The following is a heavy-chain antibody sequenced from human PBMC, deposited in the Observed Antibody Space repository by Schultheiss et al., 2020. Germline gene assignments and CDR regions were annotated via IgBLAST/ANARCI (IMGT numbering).Heavy chain of an antibody. Sequence: GGSLRLSCTASGFTFGDYAMSWVRQAPGKGLEWVGFIRSKAYGGTTEYAASVKGRFTISRDDSKSIAYLQMNSLKTEDTAVYYCTHNGDYFDYWGQGTLVTVSS. CDR3: THNGDYFDY. D-gene: IGHD2-8*01. CDR2: IRSKAYGGTT. CDR1: GFTFGDYA. V-gene: IGHV3-49*04. J-gene: IGHJ4*02.